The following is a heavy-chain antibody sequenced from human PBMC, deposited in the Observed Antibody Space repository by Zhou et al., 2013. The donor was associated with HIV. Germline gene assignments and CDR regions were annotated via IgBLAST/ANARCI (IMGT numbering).Heavy chain of an antibody. J-gene: IGHJ6*03. Sequence: QVQLVQSGAEVRKPASSVRVSCKASGGSFTTYGVSWVRQAPGQGLEWMGGIIPMFGTTKFAQKFLGRVTISTDESTSTAYLELSSLRSDDTAKYFCARESEGSSFYYYMDVWGTGTTVIVSS. CDR3: ARESEGSSFYYYMDV. CDR2: IIPMFGTT. V-gene: IGHV1-69*05. CDR1: GGSFTTYG.